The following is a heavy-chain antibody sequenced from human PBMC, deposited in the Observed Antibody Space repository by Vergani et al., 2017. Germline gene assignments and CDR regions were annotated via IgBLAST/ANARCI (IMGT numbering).Heavy chain of an antibody. CDR3: AIAKYYSDSTSHFRGRYFDV. CDR1: GDSIISRSYY. CDR2: IYNSGNG. Sequence: QMQLQESGPGLVKASETLSLTCTVSGDSIISRSYYWGWIRQPPGKGLEWIGSIYNSGNGDSSSSLKSRVTISADTSKNQFSLRLTSVTAADTAVYYCAIAKYYSDSTSHFRGRYFDVWGRGTLVTVPS. D-gene: IGHD3-16*01. J-gene: IGHJ2*01. V-gene: IGHV4-39*01.